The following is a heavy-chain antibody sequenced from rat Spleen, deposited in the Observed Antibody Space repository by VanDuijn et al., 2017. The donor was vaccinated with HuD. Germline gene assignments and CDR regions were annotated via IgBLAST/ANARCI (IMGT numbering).Heavy chain of an antibody. Sequence: QVQLKESGPGLVQPSETLSLTCTVSGFSLTTYSVSWVRQPSGKGLEWLGKMWYDGDQEDDSALKSRLSITRDTSKNQVFLKMNSLQTDDTAIYFCTRSGYYYSSYVPFFDYWGQGVMVTVSS. CDR2: MWYDGDQ. CDR1: GFSLTTYS. CDR3: TRSGYYYSSYVPFFDY. J-gene: IGHJ2*01. D-gene: IGHD1-2*01. V-gene: IGHV2-15*01.